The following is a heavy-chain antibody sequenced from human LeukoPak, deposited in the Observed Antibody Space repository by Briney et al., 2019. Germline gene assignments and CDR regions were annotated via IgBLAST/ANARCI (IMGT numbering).Heavy chain of an antibody. V-gene: IGHV3-74*01. J-gene: IGHJ4*02. Sequence: PGGSLRLSCAASGFTFSSYWMHWVRQVPGKGLVWVSRINRDGSSTTYADSVTGRFTISRDNAKNSLFLQMNSLRVEDTAVYYCARDLGATVTYYYFDYWGQGTLVTVSS. CDR1: GFTFSSYW. CDR2: INRDGSST. CDR3: ARDLGATVTYYYFDY. D-gene: IGHD4-17*01.